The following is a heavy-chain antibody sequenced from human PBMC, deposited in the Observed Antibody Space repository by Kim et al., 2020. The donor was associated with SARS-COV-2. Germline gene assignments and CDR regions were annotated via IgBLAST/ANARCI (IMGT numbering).Heavy chain of an antibody. D-gene: IGHD2-15*01. J-gene: IGHJ4*02. V-gene: IGHV1-69*13. CDR1: GGTFSSYA. CDR2: IIPIFGTA. Sequence: SVKVSCKASGGTFSSYAISWVRQAPGQGLEWMGGIIPIFGTANYAQKFQGRVTITADESTSTAYMELSSLRSEDTAVYYCARDHKGYCSGGSCYSFFDYWGQGTLVTVSS. CDR3: ARDHKGYCSGGSCYSFFDY.